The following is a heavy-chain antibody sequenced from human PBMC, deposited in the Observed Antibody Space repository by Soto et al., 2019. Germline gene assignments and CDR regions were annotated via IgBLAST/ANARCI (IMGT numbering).Heavy chain of an antibody. V-gene: IGHV3-23*01. Sequence: GGSLRLSCAASGFTFSNYVMNWVRQAPGKGLEWVSGISGTGDKTFYADSVKGRLTISRDNSKKTLYLQMNSLRAEDTAVYYCAKDGYSGTYPYYFDYWGQGTLVTVSS. D-gene: IGHD1-26*01. J-gene: IGHJ4*02. CDR2: ISGTGDKT. CDR1: GFTFSNYV. CDR3: AKDGYSGTYPYYFDY.